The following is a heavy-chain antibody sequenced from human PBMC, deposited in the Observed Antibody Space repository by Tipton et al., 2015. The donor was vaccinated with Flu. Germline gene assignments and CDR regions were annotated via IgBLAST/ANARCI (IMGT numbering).Heavy chain of an antibody. CDR2: IYTSGST. Sequence: LRLSCTVSGGSISSYYWSWIRQPAGKGLEWIGRIYTSGSTNYNPSLKSRVTISVDMSKNQFSLKLNSVTAADTAVYYCARSPGYYFDYWGQGTLVTVSS. V-gene: IGHV4-4*07. CDR3: ARSPGYYFDY. CDR1: GGSISSYY. J-gene: IGHJ4*02.